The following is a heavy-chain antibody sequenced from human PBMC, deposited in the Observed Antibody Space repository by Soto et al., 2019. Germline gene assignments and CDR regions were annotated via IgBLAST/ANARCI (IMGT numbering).Heavy chain of an antibody. CDR3: AIRYAEATIIGFDL. CDR2: ISYDGSNK. V-gene: IGHV3-30-3*01. CDR1: GFTFSSYA. D-gene: IGHD3-22*01. J-gene: IGHJ4*02. Sequence: GGSPRLSCAASGFTFSSYAMHWVRQAPGKGLEWVAVISYDGSNKYYADSVKGRFTISRDNSKNTLYLQMNSLRAEDTAVYYWAIRYAEATIIGFDLWGKGTLVTVSS.